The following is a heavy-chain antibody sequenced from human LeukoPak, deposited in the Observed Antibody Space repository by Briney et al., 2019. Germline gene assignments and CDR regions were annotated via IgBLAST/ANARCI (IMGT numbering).Heavy chain of an antibody. D-gene: IGHD3-22*01. CDR1: GFTFSDYY. J-gene: IGHJ3*02. CDR2: ISSSGSTI. V-gene: IGHV3-11*01. Sequence: GGSLRLSCAASGFTFSDYYMSWIRQAPEKGLEWVSYISSSGSTIYYADSVKGRFTISRDNAKNSLYLQMNSLRAEDTAVYYCARADPSDGSTMIVVVGDAFDIWGQGTMVTVSS. CDR3: ARADPSDGSTMIVVVGDAFDI.